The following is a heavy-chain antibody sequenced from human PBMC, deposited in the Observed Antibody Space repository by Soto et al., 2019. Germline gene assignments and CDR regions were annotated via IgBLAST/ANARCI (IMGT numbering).Heavy chain of an antibody. V-gene: IGHV1-69*13. CDR1: GGTFSSYA. Sequence: SVKVSCKASGGTFSSYAISWVRQAPGQGLEWMGGIIPIFGTANYAQKFQGRVTITADESTSTAYMELSSLRSEDTAVYYCARWDYYGSGSYYNVIHNWFDPWGQGTLVTVSS. CDR3: ARWDYYGSGSYYNVIHNWFDP. D-gene: IGHD3-10*01. CDR2: IIPIFGTA. J-gene: IGHJ5*02.